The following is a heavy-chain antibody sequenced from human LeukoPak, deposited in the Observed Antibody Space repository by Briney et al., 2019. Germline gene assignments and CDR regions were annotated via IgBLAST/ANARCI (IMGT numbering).Heavy chain of an antibody. D-gene: IGHD6-13*01. CDR2: INGNGDNT. CDR3: AKGYSRSWYLDY. CDR1: GFTFSSYS. J-gene: IGHJ4*02. V-gene: IGHV3-23*01. Sequence: PGGSLRLSCAASGFTFSSYSMNWVRQAPGKGLEWVSTINGNGDNTYYADSVKGRFSISRDNSKNTLYLQMNSLRAEDTAVYYCAKGYSRSWYLDYWGQGTLVTVSS.